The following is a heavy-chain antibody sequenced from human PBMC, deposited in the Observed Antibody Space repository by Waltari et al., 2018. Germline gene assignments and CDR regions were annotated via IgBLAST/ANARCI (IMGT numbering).Heavy chain of an antibody. CDR2: RKQDGSEK. CDR3: ARDPQFTELGFDY. V-gene: IGHV3-7*01. D-gene: IGHD1-26*01. J-gene: IGHJ4*02. CDR1: GFTFSSYW. Sequence: EVQLVESGGGLVQPGGSLRLSCAASGFTFSSYWMSWVRQAPGKGLEWVANRKQDGSEKYYVDSVKGRFTISRDNAKNSLYLQMNSLRAEDTAVYYCARDPQFTELGFDYWGQGTLVTVSS.